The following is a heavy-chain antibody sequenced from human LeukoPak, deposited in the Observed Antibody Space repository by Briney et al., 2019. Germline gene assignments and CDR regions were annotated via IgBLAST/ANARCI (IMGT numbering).Heavy chain of an antibody. V-gene: IGHV3-74*01. CDR1: GFTFSNYY. CDR2: INSDGRDT. J-gene: IGHJ4*02. D-gene: IGHD1-20*01. Sequence: QSGGSLRLSCAASGFTFSNYYVHWVRQRPGKGLLWVSRINSDGRDTGYVDSVKGRFTISRDNAKNTVYLQMNSLRAEDTAVYYCATFGYNWNLGYWGQGTLVTVSS. CDR3: ATFGYNWNLGY.